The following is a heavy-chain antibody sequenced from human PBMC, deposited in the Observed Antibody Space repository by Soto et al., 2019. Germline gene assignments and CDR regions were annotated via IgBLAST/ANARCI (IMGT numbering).Heavy chain of an antibody. CDR2: INSDGSST. Sequence: EVQLVESGGGLVQPGGSLRLSCAASGFTFSSYWMHWVRQAPGKGLVWVSSINSDGSSTSYADSVKGPFTISRDNAKHTVYLQMNSLRADDPAVYYCATTEFVDVWGKGTTVTVSS. J-gene: IGHJ6*04. D-gene: IGHD4-17*01. CDR1: GFTFSSYW. CDR3: ATTEFVDV. V-gene: IGHV3-74*01.